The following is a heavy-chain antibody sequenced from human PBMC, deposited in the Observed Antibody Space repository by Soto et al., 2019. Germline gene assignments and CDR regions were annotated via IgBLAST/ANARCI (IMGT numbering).Heavy chain of an antibody. D-gene: IGHD2-15*01. CDR3: VRGGGGGLFDP. J-gene: IGHJ5*02. CDR1: GFTFGDSY. Sequence: LRLSCAVSGFTFGDSYMSWIRQAPGKGLEWLSYISPGSRYPAYADSVKGRFTISRDNVKRSLYLQMMSLTAEDPAIYYCVRGGGGGLFDPWGQGTMVTVSS. V-gene: IGHV3-11*06. CDR2: ISPGSRYP.